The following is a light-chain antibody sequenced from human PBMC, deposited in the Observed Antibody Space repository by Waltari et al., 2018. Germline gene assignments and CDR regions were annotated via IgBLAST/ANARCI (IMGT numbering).Light chain of an antibody. J-gene: IGLJ1*01. CDR2: DVS. Sequence: QSALTQPRSVSGSPGQSVTISCTGTSSDVGAYNYVSCFQQHPGKAPKLIIYDVSKLHTGLPDRFSGCKSGYTASLTLSGLQAEDYADYYCSSYTGSLNVFGTGTKVTVL. CDR1: SSDVGAYNY. CDR3: SSYTGSLNV. V-gene: IGLV2-11*01.